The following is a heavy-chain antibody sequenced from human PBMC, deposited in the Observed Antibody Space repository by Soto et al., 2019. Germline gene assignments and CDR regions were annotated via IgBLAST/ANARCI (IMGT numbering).Heavy chain of an antibody. V-gene: IGHV1-69*01. J-gene: IGHJ6*02. Sequence: QVQLVQSGAEVKKPGSSVKVSCKASGGTFSSYAISWVRQAPGQGLEWMGGIIPIFGTANYAQKFQGRVTITADESTSTAYMELSSLRSEDTAVYYCARERGAAAGQYYDYGMDVWGQGTTVTVSS. D-gene: IGHD6-13*01. CDR1: GGTFSSYA. CDR2: IIPIFGTA. CDR3: ARERGAAAGQYYDYGMDV.